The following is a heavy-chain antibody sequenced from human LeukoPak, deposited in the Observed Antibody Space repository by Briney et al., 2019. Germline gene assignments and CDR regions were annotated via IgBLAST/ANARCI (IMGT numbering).Heavy chain of an antibody. CDR1: GGSISSYY. CDR2: IYTSGST. V-gene: IGHV4-4*07. J-gene: IGHJ4*02. D-gene: IGHD3-22*01. CDR3: ARDTGYYYDSSGYYYFDYFDY. Sequence: PSETLSLTCTVSGGSISSYYWSWIRQPAGKGLEWIGRIYTSGSTNYNPSLKRRVTMSVDTSKNQFSLKLSSVTAADTTVYYCARDTGYYYDSSGYYYFDYFDYWGQGTLVTVSS.